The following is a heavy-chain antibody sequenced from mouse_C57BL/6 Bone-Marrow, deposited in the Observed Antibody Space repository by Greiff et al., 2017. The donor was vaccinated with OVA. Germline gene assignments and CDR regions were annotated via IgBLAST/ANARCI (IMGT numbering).Heavy chain of an antibody. Sequence: EVKLQESGGGLVKPGGSLKLSCAASGFTFSSYAMSWVRQTPEKRLEWVATISDGGSYTYYPDNVKGRFTISRDNAKNNLYLQMSHLKSEDTAMYYCASRTTVVATGYFDVWGTGTTVTVSS. J-gene: IGHJ1*03. V-gene: IGHV5-4*03. D-gene: IGHD1-1*01. CDR2: ISDGGSYT. CDR1: GFTFSSYA. CDR3: ASRTTVVATGYFDV.